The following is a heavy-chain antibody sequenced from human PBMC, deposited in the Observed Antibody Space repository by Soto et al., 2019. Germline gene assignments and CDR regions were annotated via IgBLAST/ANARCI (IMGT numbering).Heavy chain of an antibody. Sequence: PSETLSLTCTVSGGSISSSSYYWGWIRQPPGKGLEWIGSIYYSGSTYYNPPLKSRVTISVDTSKNQFSLKLSSVTAADTAVYYCASYRPYYDSSGYYNYWGQGTLVTVSS. V-gene: IGHV4-39*01. CDR2: IYYSGST. CDR1: GGSISSSSYY. J-gene: IGHJ4*02. CDR3: ASYRPYYDSSGYYNY. D-gene: IGHD3-22*01.